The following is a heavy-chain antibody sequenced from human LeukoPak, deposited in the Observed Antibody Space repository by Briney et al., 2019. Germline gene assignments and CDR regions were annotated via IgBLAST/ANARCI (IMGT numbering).Heavy chain of an antibody. CDR2: IYYSGST. J-gene: IGHJ4*02. Sequence: SETLSLPCTVSGGSISSSSSYWGWIRQPPGMGLEWIGSIYYSGSTYYNPSLKSRVTISVDTSKNQFSLKVSSVAAADTAVYYCARYQSSSAVIDYWGRGTLVTVSS. CDR3: ARYQSSSAVIDY. V-gene: IGHV4-39*01. CDR1: GGSISSSSSY. D-gene: IGHD2-2*01.